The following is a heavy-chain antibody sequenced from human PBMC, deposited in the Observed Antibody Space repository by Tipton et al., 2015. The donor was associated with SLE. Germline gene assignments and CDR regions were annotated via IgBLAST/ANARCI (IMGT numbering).Heavy chain of an antibody. CDR2: INSDGSIT. CDR3: ARDLTPNIAVASGMDV. V-gene: IGHV3-74*01. J-gene: IGHJ6*03. Sequence: GSLRLSCAASGFAFSSYWTYWVRQSPGKGLVWISRINSDGSITKYADSVKGRFTISRDNAKNSLYLQMNSLRAEDTAVYYCARDLTPNIAVASGMDVWGKGTTVTVSS. CDR1: GFAFSSYW. D-gene: IGHD6-19*01.